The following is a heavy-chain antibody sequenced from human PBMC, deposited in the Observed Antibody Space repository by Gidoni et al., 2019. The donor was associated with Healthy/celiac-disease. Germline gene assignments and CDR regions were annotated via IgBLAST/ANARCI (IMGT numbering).Heavy chain of an antibody. J-gene: IGHJ3*02. D-gene: IGHD3-22*01. CDR3: ARSTYYYDSSGYYYGNWAFDI. Sequence: QVQLVQSGAEVKKPGSSVKVSCKASGGTFSSYAISWVRQAPGQGLEWVGGIIPIFGTANYAQKFQGRVTITADESTSTAYMELSSLRSEDTAVYYCARSTYYYDSSGYYYGNWAFDIWGQGTMVTVSS. CDR1: GGTFSSYA. CDR2: IIPIFGTA. V-gene: IGHV1-69*01.